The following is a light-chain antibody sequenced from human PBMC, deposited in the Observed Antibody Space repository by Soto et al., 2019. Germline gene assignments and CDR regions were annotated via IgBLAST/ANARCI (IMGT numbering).Light chain of an antibody. CDR2: GAS. CDR3: QQRSNWPSIT. J-gene: IGKJ5*01. V-gene: IGKV3-15*01. Sequence: EIVMTQSPATLSVSPGERATLSCRASQSVSSNLAWYQQKPGQAPRLLIYGASTRATGIPARFSGIVSGTDFTLTISRLEPEDSAVYYCQQRSNWPSITFGQGTRLEIK. CDR1: QSVSSN.